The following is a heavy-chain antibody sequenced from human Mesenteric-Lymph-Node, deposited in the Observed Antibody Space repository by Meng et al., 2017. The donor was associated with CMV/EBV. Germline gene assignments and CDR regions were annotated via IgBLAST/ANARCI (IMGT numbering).Heavy chain of an antibody. CDR2: IGSTGDT. V-gene: IGHV3-13*01. Sequence: FTVSNYDMHGVRRGTGKGMEWVEGIGSTGDTDYRGSVKGRFTIPRENAKNSLFHQMNTLRAVDSAVYYCVRRAMLRRNPYPANWSFDLWGRGTLVTVSS. CDR3: VRRAMLRRNPYPANWSFDL. CDR1: FTVSNYD. D-gene: IGHD3-10*01. J-gene: IGHJ2*01.